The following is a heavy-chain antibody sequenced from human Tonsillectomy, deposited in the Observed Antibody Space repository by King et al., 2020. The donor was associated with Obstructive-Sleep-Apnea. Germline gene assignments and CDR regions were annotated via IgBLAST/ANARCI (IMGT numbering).Heavy chain of an antibody. J-gene: IGHJ4*02. D-gene: IGHD5-12*01. CDR3: ATPPYSDYDFYY. CDR1: GYTFTSYT. CDR2: INTGNGDT. Sequence: QLVQSRTEVKKPGASVKVSCKATGYTFTSYTIHWVRQAPGQRLEWMGWINTGNGDTSYSQKFQGRVTITRDTSPTTAYMELSGLRSEDTAIYFCATPPYSDYDFYYWGQGTLVTVSS. V-gene: IGHV1-3*04.